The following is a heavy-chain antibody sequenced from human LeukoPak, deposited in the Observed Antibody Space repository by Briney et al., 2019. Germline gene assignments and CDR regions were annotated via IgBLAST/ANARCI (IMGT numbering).Heavy chain of an antibody. V-gene: IGHV3-21*01. CDR1: GFTLSDYH. CDR3: ARSGGPGTYHQLRYNWFDP. Sequence: GGSLRLSCAASGFTLSDYHMNWVRQAPGKGLEWLSSITTISHYIYYAGAVRGRFTIARDNAKNSLYLQMNSLRGEDTAVYYCARSGGPGTYHQLRYNWFDPWGQGTLVTVSS. J-gene: IGHJ5*02. D-gene: IGHD3-10*01. CDR2: ITTISHYI.